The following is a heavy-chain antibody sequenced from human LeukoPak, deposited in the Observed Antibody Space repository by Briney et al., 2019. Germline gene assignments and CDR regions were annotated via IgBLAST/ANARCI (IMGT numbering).Heavy chain of an antibody. V-gene: IGHV1-2*02. D-gene: IGHD6-19*01. CDR3: ARSQARLSWFDP. CDR2: INPNSGGT. Sequence: ASVKVSCKASGYTFTGYYMHWVRQAPGQGLEWMGWINPNSGGTNYAQKFQGRVTMTRDTSISTAYMELSRLRSDDTAVYYCARSQARLSWFDPWGQGILVTVSS. CDR1: GYTFTGYY. J-gene: IGHJ5*02.